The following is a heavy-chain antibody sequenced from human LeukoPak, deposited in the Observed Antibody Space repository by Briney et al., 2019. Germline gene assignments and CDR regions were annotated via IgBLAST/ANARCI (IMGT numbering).Heavy chain of an antibody. J-gene: IGHJ4*02. CDR3: ARDKSGYYYYDSSGYYYFDY. CDR2: IYHSGST. CDR1: DYSIRSGYY. D-gene: IGHD3-22*01. V-gene: IGHV4-38-2*02. Sequence: PSETLSLTCTVSDYSIRSGYYWGWIRQPPGKGLEWIGSIYHSGSTYYNPSLKSRVTISVDTSKNQFSLKLSSVTAADTAVYYCARDKSGYYYYDSSGYYYFDYWGQGTLVTVSS.